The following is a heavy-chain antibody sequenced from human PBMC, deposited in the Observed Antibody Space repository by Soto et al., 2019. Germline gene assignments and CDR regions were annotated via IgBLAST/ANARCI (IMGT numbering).Heavy chain of an antibody. CDR1: GFTFSDFY. CDR3: ARPGPSGGFDP. J-gene: IGHJ5*02. V-gene: IGHV3-11*01. CDR2: ISSTGADV. D-gene: IGHD6-19*01. Sequence: QVQLVESGGGLVEPGGSLRLSCTASGFTFSDFYMFWIRQAPGKGPEWGSFISSTGADVYYAGSLGGRFTVSRDNDKNVLFLPMSSLRVEDTGRYYCARPGPSGGFDPWGQGTLVSVSS.